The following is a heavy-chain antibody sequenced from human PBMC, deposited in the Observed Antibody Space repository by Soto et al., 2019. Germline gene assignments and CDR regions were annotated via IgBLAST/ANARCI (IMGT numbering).Heavy chain of an antibody. CDR2: ISWNSDNI. J-gene: IGHJ6*02. V-gene: IGHV3-9*01. Sequence: EVQLVESGGGLVQPGRSLRLSCAASEFTFDDYAMHWVRQAPGKGLEWASGISWNSDNIGYADSVKGRFTISRDNVKNSLYLQMNSLRAEDTALYYCAKDRSSILHYGMDVWGQGTTVTVSS. CDR3: AKDRSSILHYGMDV. D-gene: IGHD3-9*01. CDR1: EFTFDDYA.